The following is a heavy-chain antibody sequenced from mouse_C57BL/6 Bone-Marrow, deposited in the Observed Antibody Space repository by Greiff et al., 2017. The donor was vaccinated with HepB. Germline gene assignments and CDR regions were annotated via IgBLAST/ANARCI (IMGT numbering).Heavy chain of an antibody. Sequence: VQLKESGPELVKPGASVKIPCKASGYTFTDYNMDWVKQSHGKSLEWIGDINPNNGGTIYNQKFKGKATLTVDKSSSTAYMELRSLTSEDTAVYYCARRAAQAFLFAYWGQGTLVTVSA. D-gene: IGHD3-2*02. CDR3: ARRAAQAFLFAY. CDR1: GYTFTDYN. J-gene: IGHJ3*01. V-gene: IGHV1-18*01. CDR2: INPNNGGT.